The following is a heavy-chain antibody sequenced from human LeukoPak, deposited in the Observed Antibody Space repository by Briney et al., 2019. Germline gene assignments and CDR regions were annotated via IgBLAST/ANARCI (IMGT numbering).Heavy chain of an antibody. CDR3: ARGLIVATRYFDY. CDR2: INHSGST. Sequence: SETLSLTCAVYGGSFSGYYWSWIRQPPGKGLEWIGEINHSGSTNYNPSLKSRVTISVDTSKNQFSLKLSSVTAADTAVYYCARGLIVATRYFDYWGQGTPVTVSS. J-gene: IGHJ4*02. CDR1: GGSFSGYY. V-gene: IGHV4-34*01. D-gene: IGHD5-12*01.